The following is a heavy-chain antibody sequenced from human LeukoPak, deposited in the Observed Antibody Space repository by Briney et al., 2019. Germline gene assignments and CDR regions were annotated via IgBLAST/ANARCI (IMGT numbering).Heavy chain of an antibody. J-gene: IGHJ4*02. V-gene: IGHV1-46*01. D-gene: IGHD5-24*01. CDR2: INPGGGST. CDR3: ARDREEGYNSYYFDS. CDR1: GYTFTNYY. Sequence: ASVKVSCKASGYTFTNYYMHWVRQAPGQGLEWMGIINPGGGSTGYAQKFQGRFTMTRDTSTTTVYMGLSSLRSEDTAVYYCARDREEGYNSYYFDSWGQGTLVIVSS.